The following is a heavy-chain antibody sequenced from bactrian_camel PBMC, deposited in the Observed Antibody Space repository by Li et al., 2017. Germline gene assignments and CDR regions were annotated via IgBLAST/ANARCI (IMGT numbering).Heavy chain of an antibody. J-gene: IGHJ4*01. Sequence: QLVESGGGSVQAGGSLTLSCVASRLTYSGYCMGWFRQAPGREREGVATIDTDLSTNYADSVKGRFTVSVDTAKNILYLQMNSLKPEDSAMYYCAADQYAFGLGNAYRYWGQGTQVTVS. CDR1: RLTYSGYC. CDR3: AADQYAFGLGNAYRY. D-gene: IGHD3*01. V-gene: IGHV3S67*01. CDR2: IDTDLST.